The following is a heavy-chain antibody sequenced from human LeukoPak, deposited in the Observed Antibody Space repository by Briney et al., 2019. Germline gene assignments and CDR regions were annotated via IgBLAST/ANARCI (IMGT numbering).Heavy chain of an antibody. CDR2: ISSSSYI. CDR3: ARVEVGVAGPFDY. CDR1: GFTFSSYS. Sequence: GGSLRLSCAASGFTFSSYSMNWVRQAPGKGLEWVSSISSSSYIYYADSVKGRFTISRDNAKNSLYLQMNSLRAEDTAVYYCARVEVGVAGPFDYWGQGTLVTVSS. V-gene: IGHV3-21*01. J-gene: IGHJ4*02. D-gene: IGHD6-19*01.